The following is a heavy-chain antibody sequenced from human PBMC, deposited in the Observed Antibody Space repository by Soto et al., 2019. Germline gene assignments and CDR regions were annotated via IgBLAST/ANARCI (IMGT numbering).Heavy chain of an antibody. J-gene: IGHJ6*02. CDR2: ISGSGGST. CDR1: GFTFSSYA. Sequence: GGSLRLSCAASGFTFSSYAMSWVRQAPGKGLEWVSAISGSGGSTYYADSVKGRFTISRDNSKNTLYLQMNSLRAEDTAVDYCAKDAPTRIQLWHTNYYYYHRMGVWGQGTTVTVSS. D-gene: IGHD5-18*01. V-gene: IGHV3-23*01. CDR3: AKDAPTRIQLWHTNYYYYHRMGV.